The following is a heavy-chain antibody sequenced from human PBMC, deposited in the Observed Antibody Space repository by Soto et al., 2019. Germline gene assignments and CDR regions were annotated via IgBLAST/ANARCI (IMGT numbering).Heavy chain of an antibody. Sequence: PSETLSLTCTVSGGSVSSGDYYWSWIRQPPGKGLEWLGFIYFNGSTNYNPSLKSRVTISSDTSKNQFSLRLTSMTAADTAVYFCARDRQRKIYKSEYYYYGLDVWGQGTTVTVSS. CDR1: GGSVSSGDYY. CDR2: IYFNGST. J-gene: IGHJ6*02. CDR3: ARDRQRKIYKSEYYYYGLDV. D-gene: IGHD3-10*01. V-gene: IGHV4-61*08.